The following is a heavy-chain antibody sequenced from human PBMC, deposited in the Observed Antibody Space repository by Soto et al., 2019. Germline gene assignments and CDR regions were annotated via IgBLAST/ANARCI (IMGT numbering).Heavy chain of an antibody. Sequence: ASVKVSCQASGYTFTSYGISWVRQAPGQGLEWMGWISAYNGNTNYAQKLQGRVTMTTDTSTSTAYMELRSLRSDDTAVYYCARAITNQGYCTNGVCYDFDYWGQGTLVTVSS. D-gene: IGHD2-8*01. CDR1: GYTFTSYG. V-gene: IGHV1-18*01. CDR3: ARAITNQGYCTNGVCYDFDY. CDR2: ISAYNGNT. J-gene: IGHJ4*02.